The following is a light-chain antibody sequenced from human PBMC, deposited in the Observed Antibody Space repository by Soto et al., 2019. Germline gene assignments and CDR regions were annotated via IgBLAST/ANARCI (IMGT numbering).Light chain of an antibody. Sequence: QSALTQPASVSGSPGQSITISCTGASSDVGGYNYVSWYQQHPGNAPKLIIYDVSYRPSGVSDRFSGSTSGNTASLTISGLQAEDEADYHCISYISTDTSHVFGTGTTVTVL. CDR3: ISYISTDTSHV. V-gene: IGLV2-14*03. CDR1: SSDVGGYNY. CDR2: DVS. J-gene: IGLJ1*01.